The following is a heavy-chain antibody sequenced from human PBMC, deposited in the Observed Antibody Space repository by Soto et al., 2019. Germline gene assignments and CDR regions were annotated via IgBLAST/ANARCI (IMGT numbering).Heavy chain of an antibody. CDR3: ARARTRPVHSGSVSCPRMDV. CDR2: ILPIFGTA. D-gene: IGHD2-2*01. V-gene: IGHV1-69*06. Sequence: QVQLVQSGAEVKKPGSPVKVSCTASGGTFSSYAISWVRQAPGQGLEWMGGILPIFGTANYARKFQGRVTITADRSTSTAYMELSSLRSEDTAVYYCARARTRPVHSGSVSCPRMDVWGQGTKVTFSS. J-gene: IGHJ6*02. CDR1: GGTFSSYA.